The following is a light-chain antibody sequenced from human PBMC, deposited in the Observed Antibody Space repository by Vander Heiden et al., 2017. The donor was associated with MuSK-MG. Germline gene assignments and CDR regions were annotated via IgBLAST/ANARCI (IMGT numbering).Light chain of an antibody. V-gene: IGLV2-8*01. Sequence: SALTQPPSASGSPGQSVTISCTGTSSDIGGFNFVSWYQQHPGKGPKLIIFEVTKRPSGVPDRFSGSKSGTTDSLTVSGLQPEDEADYFCSSSASNSNVLFGGGTRVTVL. J-gene: IGLJ2*01. CDR3: SSSASNSNVL. CDR2: EVT. CDR1: SSDIGGFNF.